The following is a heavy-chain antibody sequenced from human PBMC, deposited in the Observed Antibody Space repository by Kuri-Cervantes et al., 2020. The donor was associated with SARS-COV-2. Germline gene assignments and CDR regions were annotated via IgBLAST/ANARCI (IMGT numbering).Heavy chain of an antibody. D-gene: IGHD4/OR15-4a*01. Sequence: LSLTCEVSGFLFSASAIHWVRQGSGKGLEWVGRVRGKANNYATAYAASVKGRFTISRDNAKNSLYLQMNSLRAEDTAVYYCARDPNANHNNWFDPWGQGTLVTVSS. J-gene: IGHJ5*02. CDR3: ARDPNANHNNWFDP. CDR2: VRGKANNYAT. V-gene: IGHV3-73*01. CDR1: GFLFSASA.